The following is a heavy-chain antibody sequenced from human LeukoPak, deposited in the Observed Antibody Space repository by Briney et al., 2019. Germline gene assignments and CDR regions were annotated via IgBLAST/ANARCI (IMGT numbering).Heavy chain of an antibody. CDR1: GFTVSSDS. Sequence: GGSLRLSCTVSGFTVSSDSMSWVRQAPGKGLEWVSFIYSGGSTHYSDSVKGRFTISRDNSKNTLYLQMNSLRAEDTAVYYCANGIGVAGKGFDYWGQGTLVTVSS. CDR2: IYSGGST. J-gene: IGHJ4*02. CDR3: ANGIGVAGKGFDY. D-gene: IGHD6-19*01. V-gene: IGHV3-53*01.